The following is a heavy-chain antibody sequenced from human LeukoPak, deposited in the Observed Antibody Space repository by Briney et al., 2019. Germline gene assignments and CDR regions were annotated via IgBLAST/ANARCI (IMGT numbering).Heavy chain of an antibody. V-gene: IGHV1-2*02. Sequence: GASVKVSCKASGYTFTGYYMHWVRQAPGQGLEWMGWINPNSGGTNYAQKFQGRVTMTRDTSISTAYMELSRLRSDDTAVYYCAGPSRDDILTGDYYYYMDVWGKGTTVTVSS. J-gene: IGHJ6*03. CDR2: INPNSGGT. D-gene: IGHD3-9*01. CDR1: GYTFTGYY. CDR3: AGPSRDDILTGDYYYYMDV.